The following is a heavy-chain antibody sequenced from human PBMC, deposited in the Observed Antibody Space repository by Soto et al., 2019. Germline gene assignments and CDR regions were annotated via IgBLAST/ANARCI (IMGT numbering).Heavy chain of an antibody. J-gene: IGHJ4*02. CDR3: ARVRVDTDELCYFDH. D-gene: IGHD1-7*01. CDR1: GGSVNDYY. V-gene: IGHV4-59*02. Sequence: QVQLQESGPGLLKPSDTLSLTCSVSGGSVNDYYWAWIRQPPGGGLEWVAFIYHSGGTDYNPSLQSRVSRSVDSSQNQFALRQTSLTAADSAIYCCARVRVDTDELCYFDHWGKGTLVTVSS. CDR2: IYHSGGT.